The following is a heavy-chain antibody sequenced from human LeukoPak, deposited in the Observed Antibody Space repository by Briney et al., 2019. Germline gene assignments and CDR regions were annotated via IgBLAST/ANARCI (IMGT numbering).Heavy chain of an antibody. Sequence: GGSLRFSCAASGFTFSSYEMHWVRQAPGKGLEWVSYISSSGSTIYYADSVKGRFTISRDNAKNSLYLQMNSLRAEDTAVYYCARLNYYNLGWFDPWGQGTLVTVSS. J-gene: IGHJ5*02. CDR3: ARLNYYNLGWFDP. D-gene: IGHD3-22*01. CDR2: ISSSGSTI. CDR1: GFTFSSYE. V-gene: IGHV3-48*03.